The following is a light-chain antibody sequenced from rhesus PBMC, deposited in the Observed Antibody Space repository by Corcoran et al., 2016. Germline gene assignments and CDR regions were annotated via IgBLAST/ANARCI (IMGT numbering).Light chain of an antibody. CDR1: QGISNA. V-gene: IGKV1-33*01. Sequence: DIQMSQSPSSLSASVGDKVTITCRASQGISNALAWYQQKPGKAPKLLIYLTSNLESGVPSRFSGSRSGTDFSLTISSLQPEDFATYYCQQGYSRPSSFGQGTKVEMK. CDR2: LTS. CDR3: QQGYSRPSS. J-gene: IGKJ2*01.